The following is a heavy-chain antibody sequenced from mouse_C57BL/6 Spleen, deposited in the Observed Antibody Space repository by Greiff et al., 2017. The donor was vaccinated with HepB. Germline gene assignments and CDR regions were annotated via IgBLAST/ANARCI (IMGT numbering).Heavy chain of an antibody. J-gene: IGHJ2*01. CDR3: ARGDGSSCGY. D-gene: IGHD1-1*01. Sequence: VMLVESGAELARPGASVKLSCKASGYTFTSYGISWVKQRTGQGLEWIGEIYPRSGNTYYNEKFKGKATLTADKSSSTAYMELRSLTSEDSAVYFCARGDGSSCGYWGQGTTLTVSS. CDR1: GYTFTSYG. V-gene: IGHV1-81*01. CDR2: IYPRSGNT.